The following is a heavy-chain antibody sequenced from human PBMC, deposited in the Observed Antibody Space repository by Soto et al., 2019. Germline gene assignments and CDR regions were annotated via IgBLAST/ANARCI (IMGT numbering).Heavy chain of an antibody. CDR2: IYSNGSA. V-gene: IGHV4-30-4*01. J-gene: IGHJ5*02. D-gene: IGHD3-10*01. CDR3: ARDTGSGPSWFDP. Sequence: SETLSLTCTVSGGSISSGDYSWSWIRQPPGKGLECIAYIYSNGSAYYNPSLKSRVTVLVDTSRNQFSLTLRYVTAADTAVYYCARDTGSGPSWFDPWGHGTLVTV. CDR1: GGSISSGDYS.